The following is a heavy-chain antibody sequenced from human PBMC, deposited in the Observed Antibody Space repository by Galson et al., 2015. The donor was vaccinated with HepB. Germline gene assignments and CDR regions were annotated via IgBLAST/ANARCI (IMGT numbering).Heavy chain of an antibody. CDR1: GGSISSDDYY. CDR3: ARAEETTVTTQGNWFDP. J-gene: IGHJ5*02. V-gene: IGHV4-30-4*01. CDR2: ISYSGST. D-gene: IGHD4-17*01. Sequence: TLSLTCTVSGGSISSDDYYWSWIRQPPGKGLEWIGYISYSGSTYYNPSLKSRLTISVGTSKSQFSLKLSSVTAADTAVYYCARAEETTVTTQGNWFDPWGQGTLVTVSS.